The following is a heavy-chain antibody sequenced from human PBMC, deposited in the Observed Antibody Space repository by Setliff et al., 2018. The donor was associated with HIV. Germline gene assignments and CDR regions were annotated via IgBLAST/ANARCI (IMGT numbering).Heavy chain of an antibody. V-gene: IGHV4-34*12. J-gene: IGHJ3*02. CDR3: ARRGYSYGYADAFDI. D-gene: IGHD5-18*01. Sequence: LSLTCAVYGGSFSGYYWSWIRQPPGKGLEWIGEIIHSGSTYYNPSLKSRVTISVDTSKNQFSLKLSSVTAADTAVYYCARRGYSYGYADAFDIWGQGTMVTVSS. CDR2: IIHSGST. CDR1: GGSFSGYY.